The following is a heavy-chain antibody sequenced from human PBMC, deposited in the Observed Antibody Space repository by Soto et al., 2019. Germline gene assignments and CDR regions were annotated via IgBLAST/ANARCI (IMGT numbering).Heavy chain of an antibody. Sequence: GSLRLSGAASGFTFSSYSMSWVRQAPGKGLEWVSSISSSSSYIYYADSVKGRFTISRDNAKNSLYLQMNSLRAEDTAVYYCAREGLGYCSGGSCYWFDPWGQGTLVTVSS. V-gene: IGHV3-21*01. CDR2: ISSSSSYI. CDR1: GFTFSSYS. J-gene: IGHJ5*02. CDR3: AREGLGYCSGGSCYWFDP. D-gene: IGHD2-15*01.